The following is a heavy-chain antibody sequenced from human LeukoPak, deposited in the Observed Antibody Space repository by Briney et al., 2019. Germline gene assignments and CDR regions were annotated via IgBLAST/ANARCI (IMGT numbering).Heavy chain of an antibody. CDR3: AKASDFDSSGFPIDVFDF. J-gene: IGHJ4*02. CDR2: ISGAGGTT. CDR1: GFTFSTFD. V-gene: IGHV3-23*01. Sequence: GGALRLSCAASGFTFSTFDMSWVRQAPGKGLQWVSTISGAGGTTLFADSVKGRFSISRDNSNNKVFLQMNSLRVEDTAVYYCAKASDFDSSGFPIDVFDFWGQGLLVSVAS. D-gene: IGHD3-22*01.